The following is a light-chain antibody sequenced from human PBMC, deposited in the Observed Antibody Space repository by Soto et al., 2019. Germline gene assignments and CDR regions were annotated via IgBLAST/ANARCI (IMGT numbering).Light chain of an antibody. Sequence: QSVLTQSASASGTPGQRVTISCSGGTSNIGTNAVYWFQLLPGTAPKLLIYYSNHRPSGISDRFSGSKSGTSASLAISGLRPEDEADYYCAACDDRLRGYVFATGTKVTVL. CDR2: YSN. V-gene: IGLV1-47*01. J-gene: IGLJ1*01. CDR1: TSNIGTNA. CDR3: AACDDRLRGYV.